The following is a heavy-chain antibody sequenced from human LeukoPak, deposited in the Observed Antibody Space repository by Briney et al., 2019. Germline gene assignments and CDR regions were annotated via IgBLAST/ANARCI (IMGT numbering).Heavy chain of an antibody. V-gene: IGHV4-59*01. CDR1: GGSISSYY. CDR2: IYYSGST. J-gene: IGHJ6*02. D-gene: IGHD6-13*01. CDR3: AGDRGYSSSWYSRGYYYGMDV. Sequence: SETLSLTCTVSGGSISSYYWSWIRQPPGKGLEWIGYIYYSGSTNYNPSLKSRVTISVDTSKNQFSLKLSSVTAADTAVYYCAGDRGYSSSWYSRGYYYGMDVWGQGTTVTVSS.